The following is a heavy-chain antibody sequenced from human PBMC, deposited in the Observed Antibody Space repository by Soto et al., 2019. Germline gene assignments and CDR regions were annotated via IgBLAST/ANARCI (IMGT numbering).Heavy chain of an antibody. V-gene: IGHV4-30-2*01. J-gene: IGHJ5*02. CDR2: IYHSGST. CDR3: ARGNHYYDSSGYWPVGWFDP. Sequence: QLQLQESGSGLVKPSQTLSLTCAVSGGSISSGGYSWSWIRQPPGKGREWIGYIYHSGSTYYNPSLKSRVTISVDRSKNQFSLKLSSVTAADTAVYYCARGNHYYDSSGYWPVGWFDPWGQGTLVTVSS. CDR1: GGSISSGGYS. D-gene: IGHD3-22*01.